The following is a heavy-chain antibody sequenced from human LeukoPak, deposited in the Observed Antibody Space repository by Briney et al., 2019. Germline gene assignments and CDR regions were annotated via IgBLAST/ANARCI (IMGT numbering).Heavy chain of an antibody. D-gene: IGHD6-13*01. V-gene: IGHV1-2*02. Sequence: ASVNVSCKASGYTFTGYYMHWVRQAPGQGLEWMGWINPNSGGTNYAQKFQGRVTMTRDTSISTAYMELSRLRSDDTAVYYCARYGYSSSWTNWFDHWGQGTLVTVSS. CDR2: INPNSGGT. CDR3: ARYGYSSSWTNWFDH. CDR1: GYTFTGYY. J-gene: IGHJ5*02.